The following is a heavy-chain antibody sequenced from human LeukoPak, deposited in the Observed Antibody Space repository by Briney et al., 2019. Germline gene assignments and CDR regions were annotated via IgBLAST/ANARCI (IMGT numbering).Heavy chain of an antibody. D-gene: IGHD5-12*01. Sequence: GGSLRLSCEVSGFTFSSYHMNWVRQAPGKGLEWVSSIGSSGSYIYYADSLTGRFTTSRDSSKNTLYLQMNSLRPEDTAVYYCARARPSMWIDYWGQGTLVTVSS. CDR2: IGSSGSYI. CDR3: ARARPSMWIDY. V-gene: IGHV3-21*01. J-gene: IGHJ4*02. CDR1: GFTFSSYH.